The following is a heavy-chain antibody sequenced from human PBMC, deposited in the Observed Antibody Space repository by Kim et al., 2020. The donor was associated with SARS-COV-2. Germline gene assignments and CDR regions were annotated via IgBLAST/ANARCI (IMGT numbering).Heavy chain of an antibody. CDR2: LNGDSATT. V-gene: IGHV3-9*01. CDR3: AKGVVRSSSRAFHH. J-gene: IGHJ3*01. Sequence: GGSLRLSCAASGFTFGDYGMHWVRQAPGKGLEWVSGLNGDSATTGYADSVKGRFTISRHNAKNSLFLQMNSLSADDTAFYYCAKGVVRSSSRAFHHWGQG. CDR1: GFTFGDYG. D-gene: IGHD6-6*01.